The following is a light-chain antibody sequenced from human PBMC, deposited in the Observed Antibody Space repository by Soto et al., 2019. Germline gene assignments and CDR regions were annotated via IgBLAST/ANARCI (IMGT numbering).Light chain of an antibody. CDR3: QQYGSSPF. CDR2: GAS. Sequence: IVLTQSPGPLSLSPGERATLSCRASQSLRDTYFAWYQQKPGQAPRLLIYGASSSAAGIPDRFSGSGSGTDFTLTISRLEPEDFAVYYCQQYGSSPFFGGGTKVDIK. CDR1: QSLRDTY. V-gene: IGKV3-20*01. J-gene: IGKJ4*01.